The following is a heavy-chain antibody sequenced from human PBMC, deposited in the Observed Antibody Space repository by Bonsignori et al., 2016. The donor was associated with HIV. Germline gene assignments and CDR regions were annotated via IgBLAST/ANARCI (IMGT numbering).Heavy chain of an antibody. D-gene: IGHD6-6*01. J-gene: IGHJ4*02. CDR3: AKETEYSSSAFDY. Sequence: EVQLLESGGGLVQPGGSLRLSCAASGFTFSSYAMSWVRQAPGKGLEWISSISTSGRSTYYADSVKGRFTVSRDSAKNTVSLQMNSLRGEDTAVYFCAKETEYSSSAFDYWGQGTLVTVSS. CDR2: ISTSGRST. V-gene: IGHV3-23*01. CDR1: GFTFSSYA.